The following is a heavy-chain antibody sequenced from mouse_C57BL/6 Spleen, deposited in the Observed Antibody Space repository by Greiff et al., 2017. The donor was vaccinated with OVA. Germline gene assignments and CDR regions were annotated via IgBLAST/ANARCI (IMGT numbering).Heavy chain of an antibody. D-gene: IGHD2-3*01. J-gene: IGHJ3*01. Sequence: QVQLQQPGAELVKPGASVKVSCKASGYTFTSYWMHWVKQRPGQGLEWIGRIHPSDSDTHYNQKLKGKATLTVDKSSSTAYMLLSSLTSEISAVYYCAMEGGYYWFAYWGQGTLVTVSA. CDR3: AMEGGYYWFAY. V-gene: IGHV1-74*01. CDR2: IHPSDSDT. CDR1: GYTFTSYW.